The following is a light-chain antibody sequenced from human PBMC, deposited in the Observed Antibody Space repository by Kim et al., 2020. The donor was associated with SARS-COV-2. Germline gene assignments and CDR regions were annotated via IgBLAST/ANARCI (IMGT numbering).Light chain of an antibody. CDR3: ASFTRSITVV. Sequence: GQSITISCTGTRSDVGAYNYVSWYQQHPGNAPKLIISDVSYRPSGISNRFSGSKSGNTASLTISGLLPEDEADYYCASFTRSITVVFGGGTQLTVL. J-gene: IGLJ2*01. V-gene: IGLV2-14*03. CDR1: RSDVGAYNY. CDR2: DVS.